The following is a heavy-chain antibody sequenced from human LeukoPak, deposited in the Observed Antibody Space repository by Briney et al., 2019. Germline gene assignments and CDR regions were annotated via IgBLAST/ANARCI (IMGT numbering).Heavy chain of an antibody. CDR3: ARVGGPFNYYYGMDV. CDR1: GYTFASYA. CDR2: IDTNTGNP. Sequence: ASVKVSCKASGYTFASYAMNWVRQAPGQGLEWMGWIDTNTGNPTYAQGFTGRFVFSLDTSVSTAYLQISSLKAEDTAVYYCARVGGPFNYYYGMDVWGQGTTVTVSS. J-gene: IGHJ6*02. V-gene: IGHV7-4-1*02. D-gene: IGHD3-16*01.